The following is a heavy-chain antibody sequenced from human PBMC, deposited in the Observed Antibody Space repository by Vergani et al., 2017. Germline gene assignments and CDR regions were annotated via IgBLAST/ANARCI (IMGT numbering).Heavy chain of an antibody. Sequence: QVQLVQSGAEVKKPGASVKVSCKASGYTFTSYDINWVRQATGQGLEWMGWMNPNSGNTGYAQKFQGRVTMTRNTSISTAYMELSSLRSEDTAVYYCARGQRYCTNGVCYRQAYYYYYMDVWGKGTTVTVSS. J-gene: IGHJ6*03. V-gene: IGHV1-8*01. D-gene: IGHD2-8*01. CDR2: MNPNSGNT. CDR1: GYTFTSYD. CDR3: ARGQRYCTNGVCYRQAYYYYYMDV.